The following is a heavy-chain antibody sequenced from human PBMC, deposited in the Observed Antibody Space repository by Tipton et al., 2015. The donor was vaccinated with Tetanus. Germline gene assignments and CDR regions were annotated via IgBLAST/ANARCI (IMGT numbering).Heavy chain of an antibody. D-gene: IGHD2-2*01. CDR1: GFAFSDHW. V-gene: IGHV3-7*01. Sequence: SLRLSCAASGFAFSDHWMSWVRQAPGKGLEWVASIQPDESESHFVASVKGRFTISRDNARNSLYLQMNSLRAEDTAVFYCARGVPGASVALDIWGQGTMVTVSS. CDR3: ARGVPGASVALDI. J-gene: IGHJ3*02. CDR2: IQPDESES.